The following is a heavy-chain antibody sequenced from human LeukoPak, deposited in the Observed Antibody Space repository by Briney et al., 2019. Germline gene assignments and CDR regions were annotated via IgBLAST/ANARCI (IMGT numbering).Heavy chain of an antibody. Sequence: SETLSLTCTVSGGSVSSGSYYWSWIRQPPGKGLEWIGYIYYSGSTNYNPSLKSRVTISVDTSKNQFSLKLSSVTAADTAVYYCARSITMIGFDYWGQGTLVTVSS. V-gene: IGHV4-61*01. CDR1: GGSVSSGSYY. CDR2: IYYSGST. CDR3: ARSITMIGFDY. D-gene: IGHD3-10*02. J-gene: IGHJ4*02.